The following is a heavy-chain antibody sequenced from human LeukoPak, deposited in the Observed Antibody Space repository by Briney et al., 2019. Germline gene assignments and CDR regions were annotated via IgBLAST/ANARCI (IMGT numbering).Heavy chain of an antibody. V-gene: IGHV1-69*04. CDR1: GGTFSSYA. J-gene: IGHJ4*02. Sequence: SVKVSCKASGGTFSSYAISWVRQAPGQGLQWMGRIIPIFGIANYAQKFQGRVTITADKSTSTAYMELSSLRSEDTAVYYCARDLRCGTTSIGYYWGQGTLVTVSS. D-gene: IGHD1-26*01. CDR3: ARDLRCGTTSIGYY. CDR2: IIPIFGIA.